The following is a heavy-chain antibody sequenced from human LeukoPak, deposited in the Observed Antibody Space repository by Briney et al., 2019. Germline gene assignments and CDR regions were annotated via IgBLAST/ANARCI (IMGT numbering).Heavy chain of an antibody. CDR3: ARGQGYEAY. Sequence: SETLSLTCAVYGGSFSGYYWSWIRQPPGKGLEWIGEINHSGSTNYNPSLKSRVTISVDTSKNQFSLKLSSVTAADPAVYYCARGQGYEAYLGQGTLVTVSS. CDR2: INHSGST. D-gene: IGHD5-12*01. J-gene: IGHJ4*02. V-gene: IGHV4-34*01. CDR1: GGSFSGYY.